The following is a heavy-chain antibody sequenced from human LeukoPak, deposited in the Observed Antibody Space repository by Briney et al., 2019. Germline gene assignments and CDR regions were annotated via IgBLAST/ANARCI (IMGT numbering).Heavy chain of an antibody. CDR3: ARICSSTDCLIPD. Sequence: GGSLSLPCPASGLTFSRHWMHWVRQAPGKGLVWISRINSDGSGTNYADFVKGRFTISRDNAKNTVYLQINSLRDEDTAVYYCARICSSTDCLIPDWGQGTLVTVPS. CDR2: INSDGSGT. V-gene: IGHV3-74*01. J-gene: IGHJ4*02. D-gene: IGHD2-2*01. CDR1: GLTFSRHW.